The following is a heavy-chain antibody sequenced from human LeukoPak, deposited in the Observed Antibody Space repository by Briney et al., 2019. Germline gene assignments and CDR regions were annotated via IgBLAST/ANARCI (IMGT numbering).Heavy chain of an antibody. CDR1: GFTFSSYS. CDR2: ISGSSGSA. V-gene: IGHV3-23*01. J-gene: IGHJ4*02. CDR3: AKDRSSGWYYFDY. D-gene: IGHD6-19*01. Sequence: GGSLRLSCAASGFTFSSYSMNWVRQAPGKGLEWVSTISGSSGSASYADSVKGRFTISRDNSKNTMYLQMNSLRVDDTAIYYCAKDRSSGWYYFDYWGQGTLVTVSS.